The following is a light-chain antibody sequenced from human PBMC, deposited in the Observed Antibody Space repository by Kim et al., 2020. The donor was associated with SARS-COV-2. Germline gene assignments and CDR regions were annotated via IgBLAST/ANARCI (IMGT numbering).Light chain of an antibody. CDR3: QQYYSYPWT. J-gene: IGKJ1*01. Sequence: ASTGDRVTITCRASQGISSYLAWYQQKPGKAPKLLIYAASTLQSGVPSRFSGSGSGTDFTLTLSCLQSEDFSTYYCQQYYSYPWTFGQGTKVDIK. V-gene: IGKV1-8*01. CDR1: QGISSY. CDR2: AAS.